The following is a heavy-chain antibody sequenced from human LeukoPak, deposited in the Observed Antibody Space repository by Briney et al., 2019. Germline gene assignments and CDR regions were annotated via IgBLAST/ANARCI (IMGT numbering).Heavy chain of an antibody. CDR3: ASRRRVIAVAGTADY. J-gene: IGHJ4*02. CDR1: GGSFSGYY. Sequence: SETLSLTCAVYGGSFSGYYWSWIRQPPGKGLEWIGEINHSGSTNYNPSLKSRVTISVDTSKNQFSLKLSSVTAADTAVYYCASRRRVIAVAGTADYWGREPWSPSPQ. V-gene: IGHV4-34*01. CDR2: INHSGST. D-gene: IGHD6-19*01.